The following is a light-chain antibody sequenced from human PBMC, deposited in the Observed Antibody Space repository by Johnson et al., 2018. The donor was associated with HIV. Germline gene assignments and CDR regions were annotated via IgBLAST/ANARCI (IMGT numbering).Light chain of an antibody. CDR3: GTWDSRLRGGV. CDR1: SCDIGNNY. V-gene: IGLV1-51*01. Sequence: QSVLTQPPSVSAAPGQKVTISCSGSSCDIGNNYVSWHQQLPGTAPKLLISDNNKRPSGIPDRFSGSKSGTSATLGITGLQPGDEADYYCGTWDSRLRGGVFGTVTKVTVL. J-gene: IGLJ1*01. CDR2: DNN.